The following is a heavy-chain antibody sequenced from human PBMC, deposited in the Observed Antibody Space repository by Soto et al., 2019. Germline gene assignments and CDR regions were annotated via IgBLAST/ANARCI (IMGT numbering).Heavy chain of an antibody. CDR3: ARDCTNGVCYPSYHYGMDV. V-gene: IGHV6-1*01. D-gene: IGHD2-8*01. Sequence: SQTLSLTCAISGDSVSSNSAAWNWIRQSPSRGLEWLGRTYYRSRWYNDYAVSVKSRITVNPDTSKNQFSLQLNSVTPEDTAVYYCARDCTNGVCYPSYHYGMDVWGQGTTVTVSS. CDR1: GDSVSSNSAA. CDR2: TYYRSRWYN. J-gene: IGHJ6*02.